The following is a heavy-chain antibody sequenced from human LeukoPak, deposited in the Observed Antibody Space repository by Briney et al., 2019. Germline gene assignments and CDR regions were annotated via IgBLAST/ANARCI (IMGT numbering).Heavy chain of an antibody. J-gene: IGHJ4*02. CDR2: ISWNSDSI. D-gene: IGHD3-10*01. Sequence: GGSLRLSCTVSGFIFDDYAIHWVRQAPGKGLEWVSGISWNSDSIGYADSVKGRFTISRDNAKNALYLQMNSLRAEDTAVYYCAKDLHYGSADYWGQGTLVTVSS. CDR3: AKDLHYGSADY. CDR1: GFIFDDYA. V-gene: IGHV3-9*01.